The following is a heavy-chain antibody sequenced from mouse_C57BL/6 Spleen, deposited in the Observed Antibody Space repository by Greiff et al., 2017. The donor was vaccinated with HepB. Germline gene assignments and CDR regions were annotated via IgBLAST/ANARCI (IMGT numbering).Heavy chain of an antibody. CDR1: GYTFTSYW. CDR3: ARAGAAQAKDY. Sequence: QQSCKASGYTFTSYWMQWVKQRPGQGLEWIGEIDPSDSYTNYNQKFKGKATLTVDTSSSTAYMQLSSLTSEDSAVYYCARAGAAQAKDYWGQGTTLTVSS. CDR2: IDPSDSYT. J-gene: IGHJ2*01. D-gene: IGHD3-2*02. V-gene: IGHV1-50*01.